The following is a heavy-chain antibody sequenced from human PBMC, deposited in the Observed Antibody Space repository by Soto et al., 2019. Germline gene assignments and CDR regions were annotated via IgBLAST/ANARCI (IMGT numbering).Heavy chain of an antibody. V-gene: IGHV4-61*08. D-gene: IGHD3-22*01. J-gene: IGHJ5*02. Sequence: SETLSLTCTVSGGSISSGGYYWSWIRQHPGKGLEWIGYIYYSGSTNYNPSLKSRVTISVDTSKNQFSLKLSSVTAADTAVYYCAREGWLPIGDWFDPWGQGTLVTVSS. CDR2: IYYSGST. CDR1: GGSISSGGYY. CDR3: AREGWLPIGDWFDP.